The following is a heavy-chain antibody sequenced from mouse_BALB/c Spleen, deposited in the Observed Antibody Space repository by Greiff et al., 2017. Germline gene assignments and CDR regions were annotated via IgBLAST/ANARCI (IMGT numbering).Heavy chain of an antibody. CDR1: GYSITSDYA. V-gene: IGHV3-2*02. CDR3: AREGYYGSSFDY. CDR2: ISYSGST. J-gene: IGHJ2*01. D-gene: IGHD1-1*01. Sequence: EVKLQESGPGLVKPSQSLSLTCTVTGYSITSDYAWNWIRQFPGNKLEWMGYISYSGSTSYNPSLKSRISITRDTSKNQFFLQLNSVTTEDTATYYCAREGYYGSSFDYWGQGTTLTVSS.